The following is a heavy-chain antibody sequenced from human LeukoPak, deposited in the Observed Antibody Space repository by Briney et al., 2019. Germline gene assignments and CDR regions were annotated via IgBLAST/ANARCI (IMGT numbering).Heavy chain of an antibody. CDR3: ARHSRYGSGSYYNPLDY. Sequence: SETLSLTCTVSGGSISSYYWSWIRQPAGKGLEWIGRIYTSGSTNYNPSLKSRVTISVDTSKNQFSLKLSSVTAADTAVYYCARHSRYGSGSYYNPLDYWGQGTLVTVSS. D-gene: IGHD3-10*01. V-gene: IGHV4-4*07. CDR1: GGSISSYY. CDR2: IYTSGST. J-gene: IGHJ4*02.